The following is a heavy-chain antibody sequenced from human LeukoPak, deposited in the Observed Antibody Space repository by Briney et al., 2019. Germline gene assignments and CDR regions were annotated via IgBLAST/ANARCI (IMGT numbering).Heavy chain of an antibody. J-gene: IGHJ4*02. CDR1: GGSISSYY. V-gene: IGHV4-59*01. CDR3: ARGSHSDPIDY. D-gene: IGHD1-26*01. CDR2: IYYSGST. Sequence: SETLSLPCTVSGGSISSYYWSWIRQPPGKGVEWIGYIYYSGSTNYSPSLKSRVTISVDTSKNQFSLKLSSVTAADTAVYYCARGSHSDPIDYWGQGTLVTVSS.